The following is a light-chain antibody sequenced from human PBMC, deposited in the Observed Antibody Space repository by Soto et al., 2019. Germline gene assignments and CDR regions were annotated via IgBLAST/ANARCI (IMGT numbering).Light chain of an antibody. CDR2: GAS. V-gene: IGKV3-15*01. CDR3: QQYKNWPL. J-gene: IGKJ5*01. Sequence: IMMTQPPATLSVSPGERVTLSCRTSHSVNSHVAWYQQKPGQAPRLLLYGASTRATGIPVRFSGSGFGTEFTLTISSLQSEDFAVYYCQQYKNWPLFGQGTRLEIK. CDR1: HSVNSH.